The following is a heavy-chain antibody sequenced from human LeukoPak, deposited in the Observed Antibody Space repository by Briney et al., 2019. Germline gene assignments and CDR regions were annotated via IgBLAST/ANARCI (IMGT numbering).Heavy chain of an antibody. J-gene: IGHJ4*02. CDR2: ISWNSGSI. Sequence: SGRSLRLSCAASGLTFDDYAMHWVRQAPGKGLEWVSGISWNSGSIGYADSVKGRFTISRDNAKNSLYLQMNSLRAEDTAVYYCAREAYYDSSGLDYWGQGTLVTVSS. CDR3: AREAYYDSSGLDY. CDR1: GLTFDDYA. V-gene: IGHV3-9*01. D-gene: IGHD3-22*01.